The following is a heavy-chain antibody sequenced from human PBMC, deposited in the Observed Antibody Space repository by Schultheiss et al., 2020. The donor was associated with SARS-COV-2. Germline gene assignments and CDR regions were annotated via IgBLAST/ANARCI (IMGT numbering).Heavy chain of an antibody. CDR1: GFTFSSYA. CDR3: ASGSITIFGVVTQFDY. D-gene: IGHD3-3*01. V-gene: IGHV3-30*03. Sequence: GGSLRLSCAASGFTFSSYAMSWVRQAPGKGLEWVAVISYDGSNKYYADSVKGRFTISRDNSKNTLYLQMNSLRAEDTAVYYCASGSITIFGVVTQFDYWGQGTLVTVSS. CDR2: ISYDGSNK. J-gene: IGHJ4*02.